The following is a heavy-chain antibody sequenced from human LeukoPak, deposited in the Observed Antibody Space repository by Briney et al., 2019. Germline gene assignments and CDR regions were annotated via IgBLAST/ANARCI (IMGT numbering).Heavy chain of an antibody. Sequence: GGSLRLSCAASGFTFSSYGMHWVRQAPGKGLEWVAVISYDGSNKYYADSVKGRFTISRDNSKNTLHLQMNSLRAEDTAVYYCAKDVSALSHYYGMDVWGQGTTVTVSS. CDR1: GFTFSSYG. CDR3: AKDVSALSHYYGMDV. CDR2: ISYDGSNK. D-gene: IGHD2/OR15-2a*01. J-gene: IGHJ6*02. V-gene: IGHV3-30*18.